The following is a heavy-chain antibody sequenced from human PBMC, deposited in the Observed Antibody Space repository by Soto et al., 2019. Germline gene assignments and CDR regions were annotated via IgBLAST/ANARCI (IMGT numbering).Heavy chain of an antibody. CDR1: VFTCSTYS. V-gene: IGHV3-21*01. Sequence: WGSLRLSCLGSVFTCSTYSINWCRQAPGKGLEWVSSISSRSDIYYADSVKGRFTISRDNAKNSVSLQMNSLRAEDTAVYYCAREYTAWPLAYGLDVWGQGTTVTVSS. D-gene: IGHD2-2*02. CDR2: ISSRSDI. CDR3: AREYTAWPLAYGLDV. J-gene: IGHJ6*02.